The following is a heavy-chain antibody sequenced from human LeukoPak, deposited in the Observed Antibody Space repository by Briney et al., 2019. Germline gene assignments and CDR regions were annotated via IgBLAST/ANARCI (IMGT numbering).Heavy chain of an antibody. CDR2: ISGSGGST. CDR3: ARVVDSTVTPAYDY. J-gene: IGHJ4*02. D-gene: IGHD4-17*01. Sequence: GGSLRLSRAASGFTFSSYAMSWVRQAPGKGLEWVSGISGSGGSTYYADSVKGRFTISRDNSKNTLYLQMGSLRAEDTAVYYCARVVDSTVTPAYDYWGQGTLVTVSS. CDR1: GFTFSSYA. V-gene: IGHV3-23*01.